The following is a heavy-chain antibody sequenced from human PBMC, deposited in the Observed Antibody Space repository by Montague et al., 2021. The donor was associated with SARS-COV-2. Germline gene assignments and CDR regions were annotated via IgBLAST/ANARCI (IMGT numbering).Heavy chain of an antibody. V-gene: IGHV4-34*01. Sequence: SETLSLTCAVYGGSFSDYFWTWIRQPPGKGLEWIGEINHRGTSNYNPSLTSRVSISVDTSKNQFSLYLGSVTAADTAVYYCARGRQHFNMIVVVMTGGEYYFDXWGQGTLVTVSS. J-gene: IGHJ4*02. CDR2: INHRGTS. CDR1: GGSFSDYF. CDR3: ARGRQHFNMIVVVMTGGEYYFDX. D-gene: IGHD3-22*01.